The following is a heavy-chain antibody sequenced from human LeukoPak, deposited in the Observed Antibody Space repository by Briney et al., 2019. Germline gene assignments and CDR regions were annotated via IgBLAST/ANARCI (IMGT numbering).Heavy chain of an antibody. V-gene: IGHV4-34*01. CDR3: ARGGYDILFDY. CDR2: INHSGST. CDR1: GGSFSGYY. D-gene: IGHD3-9*01. J-gene: IGHJ4*02. Sequence: SETLSLTCAVYGGSFSGYYWSWIRQPPGKGLEWIGEINHSGSTNYNPSLKSRVTISVDTSKNQFSLKLSSVTAADTVVYYCARGGYDILFDYWGQGTLVTVSS.